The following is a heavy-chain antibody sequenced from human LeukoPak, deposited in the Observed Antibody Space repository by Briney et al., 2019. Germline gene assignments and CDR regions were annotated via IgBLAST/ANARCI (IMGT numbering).Heavy chain of an antibody. D-gene: IGHD3-3*01. CDR1: GGSISSSSYY. J-gene: IGHJ4*02. CDR3: AREIRDFWSGRPFDY. CDR2: IYYSGST. V-gene: IGHV4-39*07. Sequence: SETLSLTCTVSGGSISSSSYYWGWIRQPPGKGLEWIGSIYYSGSTYYNPSLKSRVTISVDRSKNQFSLKLSSVTAADTAVYYCAREIRDFWSGRPFDYWGQGTLVTVSS.